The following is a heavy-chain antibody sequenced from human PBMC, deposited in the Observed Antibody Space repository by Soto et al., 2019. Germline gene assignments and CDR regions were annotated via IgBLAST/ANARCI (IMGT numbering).Heavy chain of an antibody. Sequence: SETLSLACAAYGGSFSGYYWSWIRQPPGKGLEWIGEINHSGSTNYNPSLKSRVTISVDTSKNQFSLKLSSVTAADTAVYYCAERAGPRWFDPWGQGTLVTVSS. D-gene: IGHD1-1*01. CDR2: INHSGST. J-gene: IGHJ5*02. CDR3: AERAGPRWFDP. V-gene: IGHV4-34*01. CDR1: GGSFSGYY.